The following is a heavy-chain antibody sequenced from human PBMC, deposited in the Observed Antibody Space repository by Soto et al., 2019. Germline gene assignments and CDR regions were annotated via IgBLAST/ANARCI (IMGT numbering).Heavy chain of an antibody. CDR2: IYRSGST. Sequence: SETLSLTCAVSGFSISSGFYWGWIRQPPGKGLEWIGNIYRSGSTYYNPSLKSRVTISVDTSKNQFSLKLSSVTAADTAVYYCARAFYGDSAAYYSGMDVWGQGTTVTVSS. D-gene: IGHD4-17*01. CDR1: GFSISSGFY. J-gene: IGHJ6*02. CDR3: ARAFYGDSAAYYSGMDV. V-gene: IGHV4-38-2*01.